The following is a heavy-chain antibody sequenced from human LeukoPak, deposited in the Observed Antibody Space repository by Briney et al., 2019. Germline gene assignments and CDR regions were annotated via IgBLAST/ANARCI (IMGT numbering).Heavy chain of an antibody. V-gene: IGHV4-59*08. CDR1: GGSISSYY. J-gene: IGHJ4*02. D-gene: IGHD3-10*01. CDR2: IYYSGST. Sequence: SETLSLTCTVSGGSISSYYWSWIRQPPGKGLEWIGYIYYSGSTNYNPSLKSRVTISVDTSKNQFSLKLSSVTAADTAVYYCASSLFGYYFDYWGQGTLVTVSS. CDR3: ASSLFGYYFDY.